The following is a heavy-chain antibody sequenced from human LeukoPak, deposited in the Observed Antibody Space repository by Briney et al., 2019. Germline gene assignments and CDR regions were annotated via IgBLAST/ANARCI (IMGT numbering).Heavy chain of an antibody. V-gene: IGHV5-51*01. CDR2: IYPGDSDT. CDR3: ARRALEWELLDY. Sequence: GESLKISCKGSGFSFTNYWIGWVRQAPGKGLEWMGIIYPGDSDTRYSPSFQGQVTISADKSLSTAYLQWSSLKASDTAIYYCARRALEWELLDYWGQGTLVIVSS. D-gene: IGHD1-26*01. CDR1: GFSFTNYW. J-gene: IGHJ4*02.